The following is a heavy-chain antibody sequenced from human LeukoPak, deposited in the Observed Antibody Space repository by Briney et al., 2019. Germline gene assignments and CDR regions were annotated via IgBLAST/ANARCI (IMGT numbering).Heavy chain of an antibody. CDR1: GASISSHY. Sequence: SETLSLTSTVSGASISSHYWCWIRQPPGTGLEWIGDIYYRGSTTYNPSLKSRVSISLDTSRNQFSLNLSSVTAADTAVYYCAKLEVGRFDPWGQGTLVTVSS. CDR3: AKLEVGRFDP. V-gene: IGHV4-59*11. D-gene: IGHD7-27*01. J-gene: IGHJ5*02. CDR2: IYYRGST.